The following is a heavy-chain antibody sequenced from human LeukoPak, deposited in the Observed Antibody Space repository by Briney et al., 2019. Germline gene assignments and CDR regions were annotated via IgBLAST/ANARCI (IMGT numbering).Heavy chain of an antibody. CDR3: ARDYTSAEWLGFAFDV. Sequence: ASVKVSCEASGYTFTSHGISWVRQAPGQGLEWMGWINPFNGNTNEAERFQGRVIMTTDTSTRTAYMELRSLRYDDTAVYYCARDYTSAEWLGFAFDVWGQGTLLSVSS. CDR2: INPFNGNT. CDR1: GYTFTSHG. J-gene: IGHJ3*01. V-gene: IGHV1-18*01. D-gene: IGHD6-19*01.